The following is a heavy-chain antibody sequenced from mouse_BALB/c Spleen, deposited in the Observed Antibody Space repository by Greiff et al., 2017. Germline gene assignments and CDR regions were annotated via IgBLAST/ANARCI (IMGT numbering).Heavy chain of an antibody. CDR3: ASNPAYYGTYDDYAMDY. J-gene: IGHJ4*01. D-gene: IGHD2-10*01. V-gene: IGHV14-3*02. CDR1: GFNIKDTY. Sequence: VQLQQSGAELVKPGASVKLSCTASGFNIKDTYMHWVKQRPEQGLEWIGRIDPANGNTKYDPKFQGKSTITADTSSNTAYLQLSSLTSEDTAVYYCASNPAYYGTYDDYAMDYWGQGTSVTVSS. CDR2: IDPANGNT.